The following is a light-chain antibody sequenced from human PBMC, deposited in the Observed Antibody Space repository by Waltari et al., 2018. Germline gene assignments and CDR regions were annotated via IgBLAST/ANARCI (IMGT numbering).Light chain of an antibody. CDR3: SSYAGTYTGV. CDR1: SSDVGGYNY. V-gene: IGLV2-11*01. CDR2: EVT. J-gene: IGLJ3*02. Sequence: QSALTQPRSVSESPGQSVTISCTGTSSDVGGYNYISWYQHHPGKAPKLIMYEVTKRPSGVPYRFSASQSGNTASLTISGLRAEDEADYYCSSYAGTYTGVFGGGTKLTVL.